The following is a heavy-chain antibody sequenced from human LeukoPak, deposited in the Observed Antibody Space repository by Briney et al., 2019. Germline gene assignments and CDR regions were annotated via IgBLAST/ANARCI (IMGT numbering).Heavy chain of an antibody. J-gene: IGHJ6*03. V-gene: IGHV1-69*06. CDR1: GGTFSTYS. D-gene: IGHD6-6*01. Sequence: ASVKVSCKSSGGTFSTYSISWVRQAPGQGLEWMGGIFPIFGTANNAQQFHGRITITADTSTSTAYMELSSLRSEDTAVYYCARADGSSSISYYHMDVWGKGTTVIVSS. CDR2: IFPIFGTA. CDR3: ARADGSSSISYYHMDV.